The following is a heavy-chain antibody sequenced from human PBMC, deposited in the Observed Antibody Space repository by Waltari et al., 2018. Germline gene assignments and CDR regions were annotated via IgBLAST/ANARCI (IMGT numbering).Heavy chain of an antibody. Sequence: QITLKESGPTLVKPTQTLTLTCTFSGFSLNTSGMGVDWIRQPPGKALEWLALISWNDDKLYRPSLKSRLTNTKDTYKNQVVLTMSNMNTVDTATYYCGHSWWGIWAQGIMVTVSS. CDR2: ISWNDDK. V-gene: IGHV2-5*01. CDR1: GFSLNTSGMG. J-gene: IGHJ4*02. CDR3: GHSWWGI. D-gene: IGHD3-16*01.